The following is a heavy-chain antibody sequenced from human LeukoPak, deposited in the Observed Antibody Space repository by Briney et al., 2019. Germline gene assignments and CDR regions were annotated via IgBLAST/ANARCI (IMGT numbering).Heavy chain of an antibody. CDR3: ARGPSSDYGDYVCYH. V-gene: IGHV1-18*01. J-gene: IGHJ4*02. CDR1: GYTFTSYG. D-gene: IGHD4-17*01. Sequence: ASVKVSCKASGYTFTSYGISWVRQAPGQGLEWMGWISAYNGNTNYAQKLQGRLTMTTDTSTSTAYMELRSLRSDDTAVYYCARGPSSDYGDYVCYHWGQGTLVTVSS. CDR2: ISAYNGNT.